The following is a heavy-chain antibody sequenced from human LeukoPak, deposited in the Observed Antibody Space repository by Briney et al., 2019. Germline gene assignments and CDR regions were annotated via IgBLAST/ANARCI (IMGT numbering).Heavy chain of an antibody. Sequence: GGSLRLSCAASGFTFSGSAMHWVRQASGKGLEWVGRIRSKANSYATAYAASVKGRFTISRDDSKNTAYLQMNSLKTEDTAVYYCTSRGYSYGPHFDYWGQGTLVTVSS. V-gene: IGHV3-73*01. CDR3: TSRGYSYGPHFDY. J-gene: IGHJ4*02. D-gene: IGHD5-18*01. CDR1: GFTFSGSA. CDR2: IRSKANSYAT.